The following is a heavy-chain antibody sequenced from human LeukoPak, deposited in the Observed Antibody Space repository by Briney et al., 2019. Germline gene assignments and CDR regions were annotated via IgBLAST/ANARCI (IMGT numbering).Heavy chain of an antibody. CDR1: GFTFTNFA. CDR3: AREAVAFYGSGSPLDY. V-gene: IGHV3-23*01. CDR2: VSGSGGRT. D-gene: IGHD3-10*01. J-gene: IGHJ4*02. Sequence: GGSLRLSCAASGFTFTNFAMNWVRQAPGKGLEWVSGVSGSGGRTYYADSVKGRFTISRDNAKNSLYLQMNSLRAEDTAVYYCAREAVAFYGSGSPLDYWGQGTLVTVSS.